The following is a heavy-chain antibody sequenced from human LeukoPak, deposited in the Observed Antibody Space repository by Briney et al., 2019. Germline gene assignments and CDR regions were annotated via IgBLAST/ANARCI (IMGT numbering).Heavy chain of an antibody. CDR2: INHSGST. CDR1: GGSFSGYY. J-gene: IGHJ4*02. D-gene: IGHD3-22*01. V-gene: IGHV4-34*01. Sequence: SETLSLTCAVYGGSFSGYYWSWIRQPPGKGLEWIREINHSGSTNYSPSLKSRVTISVDTSKNQFSLKLSSVTAADTAVYYCARGNPLSGYYGRYFDYWGQGTLVTVSS. CDR3: ARGNPLSGYYGRYFDY.